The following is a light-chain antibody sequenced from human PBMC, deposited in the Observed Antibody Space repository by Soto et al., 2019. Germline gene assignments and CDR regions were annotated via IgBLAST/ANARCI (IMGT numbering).Light chain of an antibody. CDR1: QSISSW. V-gene: IGKV1-5*01. CDR2: DAS. Sequence: DIQMTQSPSTLSASVGDRVTITCRASQSISSWLAWYQQKPGKAPKFLIYDASSLESGVPSRFSGSGSGTEFTLTISSLQTDEFATYYCQQYNSYSWTFGQGTKVDIK. J-gene: IGKJ1*01. CDR3: QQYNSYSWT.